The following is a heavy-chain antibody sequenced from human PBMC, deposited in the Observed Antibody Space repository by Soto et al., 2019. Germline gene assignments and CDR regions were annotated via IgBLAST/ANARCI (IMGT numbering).Heavy chain of an antibody. CDR2: INSDGSST. D-gene: IGHD3-22*01. J-gene: IGHJ4*02. CDR3: ARDIARVVAAPY. Sequence: GGSLRLSCAASGFTFSSYWMHWVRQAPGKGLVCVSRINSDGSSTSYADSVKGRFTISRDNAKNTLYLQMNSLRAEDTAVYYCARDIARVVAAPYWGQGTLVTVSS. CDR1: GFTFSSYW. V-gene: IGHV3-74*01.